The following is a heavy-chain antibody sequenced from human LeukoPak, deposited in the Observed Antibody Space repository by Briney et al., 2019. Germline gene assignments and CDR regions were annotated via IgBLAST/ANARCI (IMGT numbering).Heavy chain of an antibody. Sequence: GGSLRLSCAASGFTFSSYGMHWVRQAPGKGLEWVAVISYDGSNKYYADSVKGRFTISRDNSKNTLYLQMNSLRAEDTAVYYCARDPLPSIYDYGDYGHFQHWGQGTLVTVSS. CDR2: ISYDGSNK. V-gene: IGHV3-30*03. CDR3: ARDPLPSIYDYGDYGHFQH. CDR1: GFTFSSYG. J-gene: IGHJ1*01. D-gene: IGHD4-17*01.